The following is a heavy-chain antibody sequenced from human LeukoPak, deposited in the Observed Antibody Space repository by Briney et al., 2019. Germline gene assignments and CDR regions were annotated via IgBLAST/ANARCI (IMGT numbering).Heavy chain of an antibody. CDR3: AREVIGSPFDY. J-gene: IGHJ4*02. CDR2: IYTSGST. V-gene: IGHV4-61*02. CDR1: GGSISSSSYY. D-gene: IGHD2/OR15-2a*01. Sequence: SETLSLTCTVSGGSISSSSYYWSWIRQPAGKGLEWIGRIYTSGSTNYNPSLKSRVTISVDTSKNQFSLKLSSVTAADTAVYYCAREVIGSPFDYWGQGTLVTVSS.